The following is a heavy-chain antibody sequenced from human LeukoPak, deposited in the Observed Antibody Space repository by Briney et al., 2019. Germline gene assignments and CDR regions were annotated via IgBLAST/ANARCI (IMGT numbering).Heavy chain of an antibody. CDR1: GGSISSYY. J-gene: IGHJ4*02. CDR3: ARVERFGYFDW. Sequence: PSETLSLTCTVSGGSISSYYWSWIRQPPGKGLEWIGYIYYSGSTNYNPSLKSRVTISIDTSKNQFSLKLSSVTAADTAVYYCARVERFGYFDWWGQGTLVTVSS. CDR2: IYYSGST. V-gene: IGHV4-59*01. D-gene: IGHD3-10*01.